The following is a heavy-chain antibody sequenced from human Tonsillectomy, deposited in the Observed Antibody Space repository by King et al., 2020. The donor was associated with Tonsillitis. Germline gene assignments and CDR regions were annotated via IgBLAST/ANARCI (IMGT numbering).Heavy chain of an antibody. J-gene: IGHJ3*02. Sequence: QLQESGPGLVKPSETLSLTCTVSGGSISSSSYYWGWIRQPPGKGLEWIGSIYYSGSTYYNPSLKSRVTISVDTSKNQFSLKLSSVTAADTAGYYCARHLLTGEEGAFDIWGQGTMVTVSS. D-gene: IGHD7-27*01. V-gene: IGHV4-39*01. CDR3: ARHLLTGEEGAFDI. CDR1: GGSISSSSYY. CDR2: IYYSGST.